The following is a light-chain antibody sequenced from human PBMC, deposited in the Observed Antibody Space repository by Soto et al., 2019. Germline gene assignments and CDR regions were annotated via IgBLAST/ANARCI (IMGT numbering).Light chain of an antibody. CDR1: QSVSSSY. CDR3: QPYGSLPLET. J-gene: IGKJ1*01. V-gene: IGKV3-20*01. CDR2: GAS. Sequence: KLSPAALSLYTGERATLSCRAIQSVSSSYLAWYQQKPGQAPRLLIYGASSRATGIPDRFSGSGSGTDFTLTISRLEPEDFAVYYCQPYGSLPLETFGHVTKV.